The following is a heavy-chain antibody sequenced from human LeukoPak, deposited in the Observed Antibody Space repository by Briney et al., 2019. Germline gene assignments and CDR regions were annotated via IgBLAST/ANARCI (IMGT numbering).Heavy chain of an antibody. CDR3: AKSGGYGVIDY. D-gene: IGHD1-26*01. J-gene: IGHJ4*02. V-gene: IGHV4-39*01. CDR2: IYSSGST. CDR1: GASISGSGYD. Sequence: TPSEALSLACTVSGASISGSGYDWGWIRQPPGKGLEWIGSIYSSGSTYYNASLQSRVTISIETSKNQIYLRLNSVTAADTAMYYCAKSGGYGVIDYWGQGTLVTVSS.